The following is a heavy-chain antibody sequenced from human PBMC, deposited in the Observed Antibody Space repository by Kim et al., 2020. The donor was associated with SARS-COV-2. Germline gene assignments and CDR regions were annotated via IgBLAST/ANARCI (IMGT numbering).Heavy chain of an antibody. Sequence: GGSLRLSCAASGFTFSSYSMSWVRQAPGMGLEWVSSICCSGAKTYYTESVKGRFTISRDNSKNTLYLQMNSLRAGDTAVYYCAKKSDYHDPSGYLPLDYWGQGTLVTVSS. CDR2: ICCSGAKT. V-gene: IGHV3-23*01. CDR1: GFTFSSYS. D-gene: IGHD3-22*01. CDR3: AKKSDYHDPSGYLPLDY. J-gene: IGHJ4*02.